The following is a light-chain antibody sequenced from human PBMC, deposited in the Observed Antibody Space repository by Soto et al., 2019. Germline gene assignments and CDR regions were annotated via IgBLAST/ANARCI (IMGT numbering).Light chain of an antibody. CDR1: QSVSSSY. J-gene: IGKJ2*01. V-gene: IGKV3-20*01. Sequence: EIVLTQSPGTLSLSPGERATLSCRASQSVSSSYLAWYQQKPGQAPRLLIYGASSRATGIPDRFSGSGSGTDFTLTISILELEDFAVYYCQQYGSSPEYTFGRGTKLEIK. CDR2: GAS. CDR3: QQYGSSPEYT.